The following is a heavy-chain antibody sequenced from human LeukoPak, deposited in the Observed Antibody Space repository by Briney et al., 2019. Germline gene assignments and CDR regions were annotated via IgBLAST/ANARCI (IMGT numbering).Heavy chain of an antibody. CDR1: GFTFSSYG. J-gene: IGHJ4*02. V-gene: IGHV3-30*18. D-gene: IGHD5-12*01. Sequence: PWRSLRLSCAASGFTFSSYGMHWVRQAPGKGLEWVAVISYDGSNKYYADSVKGRFTISRDNSKNTLYLQMNSLRAEDTAVYYCAKGGGYESAGDYWGQGTLVTVSS. CDR3: AKGGGYESAGDY. CDR2: ISYDGSNK.